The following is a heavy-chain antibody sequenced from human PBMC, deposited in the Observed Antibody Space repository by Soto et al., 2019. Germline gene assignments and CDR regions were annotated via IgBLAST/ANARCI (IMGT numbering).Heavy chain of an antibody. D-gene: IGHD2-15*01. Sequence: GGSLRLSCAASGFTFSSYWMHWVRQAPGKGLVWVSRINSDGSSTSYADSVKGRFTISRDNAKNTLYLQMNSLRAEDTAVYYCARELGYCSGGSCYSHESFDYWGQGTLVTVSS. CDR2: INSDGSST. CDR1: GFTFSSYW. J-gene: IGHJ4*02. CDR3: ARELGYCSGGSCYSHESFDY. V-gene: IGHV3-74*01.